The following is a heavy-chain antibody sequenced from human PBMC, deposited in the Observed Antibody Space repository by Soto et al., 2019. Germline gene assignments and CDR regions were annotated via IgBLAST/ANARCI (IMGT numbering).Heavy chain of an antibody. Sequence: EVKVLESGGGLVQPGGSLRLSCETSGFTFSLYPMNWVGQAPGKGLEWVSGISAGGDSTYYADSVKGRFTIFRDNSKNSVYLQMNSLRVEDTAVYYCARRVWGQGTLVTVSS. CDR2: ISAGGDST. CDR1: GFTFSLYP. J-gene: IGHJ4*02. V-gene: IGHV3-23*01. CDR3: ARRV.